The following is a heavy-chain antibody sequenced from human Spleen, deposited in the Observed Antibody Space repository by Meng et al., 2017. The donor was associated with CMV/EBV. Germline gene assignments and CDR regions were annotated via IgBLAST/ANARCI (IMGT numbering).Heavy chain of an antibody. Sequence: SETLSLTCAVYGGSFSGHYWSWIRQSPSKGLEWIGEISHSGSATYNPSLKSRVTMSVDTSKNQFSLKLSSVTAADTAVYYCARVFGVVATHYYYYGMDVWGQGTTVTVSS. CDR3: ARVFGVVATHYYYYGMDV. J-gene: IGHJ6*02. D-gene: IGHD3-3*01. CDR2: ISHSGSA. V-gene: IGHV4-34*01. CDR1: GGSFSGHY.